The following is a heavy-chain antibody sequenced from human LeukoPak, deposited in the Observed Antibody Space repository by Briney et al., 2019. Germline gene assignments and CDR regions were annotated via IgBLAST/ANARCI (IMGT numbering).Heavy chain of an antibody. J-gene: IGHJ4*02. V-gene: IGHV4-59*01. CDR2: IYYSGST. CDR3: ALYSSGWSGPQRRRGSFDY. CDR1: GGSISSYF. Sequence: SETLSLTCTVSGGSISSYFWSWIRQPPGKGLEWIGYIYYSGSTTYNPSLQSRVTISVDTSKNQFSLKLSSVTAADTAVYYCALYSSGWSGPQRRRGSFDYWGQGTLVTVSS. D-gene: IGHD6-19*01.